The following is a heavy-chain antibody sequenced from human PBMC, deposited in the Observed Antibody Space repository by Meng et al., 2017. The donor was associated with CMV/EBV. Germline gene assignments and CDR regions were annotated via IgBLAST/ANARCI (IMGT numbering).Heavy chain of an antibody. CDR2: ISSSSSYI. CDR3: ARWVTTVTTEDY. CDR1: GFTFSSYS. V-gene: IGHV3-21*01. J-gene: IGHJ4*02. D-gene: IGHD4-11*01. Sequence: CAASGFTFSSYSMNWVRQAPGKGLEWVSSISSSSSYIYYADSVKGRFTISRDNAKNSLYLQMNSLRAEDTAVYYCARWVTTVTTEDYWGQGTLVTVSS.